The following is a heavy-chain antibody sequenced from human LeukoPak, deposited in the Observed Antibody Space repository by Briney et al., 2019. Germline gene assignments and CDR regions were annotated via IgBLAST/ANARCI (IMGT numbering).Heavy chain of an antibody. CDR2: ISAYNGNT. CDR1: GYTFTSYG. V-gene: IGHV1-18*01. Sequence: GASVKVSCKASGYTFTSYGISWVRQAPGQGLEWMGWISAYNGNTNYAQKLQGRVTMTTDTSTSTAYMELRSLRSDDTAVYYCARDLWLYCSGGSCYFYWGQGTLVTVSS. D-gene: IGHD2-15*01. J-gene: IGHJ4*02. CDR3: ARDLWLYCSGGSCYFY.